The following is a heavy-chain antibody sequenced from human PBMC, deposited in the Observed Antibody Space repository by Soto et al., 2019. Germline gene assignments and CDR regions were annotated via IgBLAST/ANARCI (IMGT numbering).Heavy chain of an antibody. Sequence: GGSLRLFCAASGFTFSSYWMSWVRQAPGKGLEWVANIKQDGSEKYYVDSVKGRFTISRDNAKNSLYLQMNSLRAEDTAVYYCARIMSSSWSDYWGQGTLVTVSS. CDR2: IKQDGSEK. CDR1: GFTFSSYW. CDR3: ARIMSSSWSDY. V-gene: IGHV3-7*03. J-gene: IGHJ4*02. D-gene: IGHD6-13*01.